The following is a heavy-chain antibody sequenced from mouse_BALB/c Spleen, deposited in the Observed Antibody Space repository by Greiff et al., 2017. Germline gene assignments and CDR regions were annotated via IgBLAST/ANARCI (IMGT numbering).Heavy chain of an antibody. D-gene: IGHD1-1*01. V-gene: IGHV1-5*01. CDR3: TMGSSYYFDY. Sequence: EVQLQQSGAELARPGASVKLSCKASGYTFTSYWMQWVKQRPGQGLEWIGAIYPGNSDTSYNQKFKGKAKLTAVTSASTAYMELSSLTNEDSAVYYCTMGSSYYFDYWGQGTTLTVSS. CDR2: IYPGNSDT. J-gene: IGHJ2*01. CDR1: GYTFTSYW.